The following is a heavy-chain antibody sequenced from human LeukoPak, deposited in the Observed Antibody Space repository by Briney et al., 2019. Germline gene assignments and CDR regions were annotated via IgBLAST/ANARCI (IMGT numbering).Heavy chain of an antibody. CDR1: GGSISSGDYY. D-gene: IGHD4-17*01. CDR2: IYTSGST. Sequence: SQTLSLTCTVSGGSISSGDYYWSWIRQPAGKGLEWIGRIYTSGSTNYNPSLKSRVTMSVDTSKNQFSLKLSSVTAADTAVYCCARGFYGDYEDYFDYWGQGTLVTVSS. J-gene: IGHJ4*02. V-gene: IGHV4-61*02. CDR3: ARGFYGDYEDYFDY.